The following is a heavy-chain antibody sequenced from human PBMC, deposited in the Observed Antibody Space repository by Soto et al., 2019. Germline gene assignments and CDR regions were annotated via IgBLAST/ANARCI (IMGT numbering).Heavy chain of an antibody. CDR2: IIPIFGTA. Sequence: ASVKVSCKASGGTFSSYAISWVRQAPGQGLEWMGGIIPIFGTANYAQKFQGRVTITADESTSTAYMELSSLRSEDTAVYYCARATITIFGVVIPGAMDVWGQGTTVTVSS. D-gene: IGHD3-3*01. J-gene: IGHJ6*02. V-gene: IGHV1-69*13. CDR3: ARATITIFGVVIPGAMDV. CDR1: GGTFSSYA.